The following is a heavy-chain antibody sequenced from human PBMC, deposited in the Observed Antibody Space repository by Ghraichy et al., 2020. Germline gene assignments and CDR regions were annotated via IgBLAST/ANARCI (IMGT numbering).Heavy chain of an antibody. V-gene: IGHV3-21*01. CDR3: AREEGNGDPRAYFDY. D-gene: IGHD4-17*01. CDR2: ISSSSYI. CDR1: GFTFSSYS. J-gene: IGHJ4*02. Sequence: GGSLRLSCAASGFTFSSYSMNWVRQAPGKGLEWVSSISSSSYIYYADSVKGRFTISRDNAKNSLYLQMNSLRAEDTAVYYCAREEGNGDPRAYFDYWGQGTLVTVSS.